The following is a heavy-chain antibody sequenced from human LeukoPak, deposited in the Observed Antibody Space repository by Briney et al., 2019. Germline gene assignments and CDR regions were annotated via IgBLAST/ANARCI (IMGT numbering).Heavy chain of an antibody. CDR1: GGSISSGGYY. Sequence: PSETLSLTCTVSGGSISSGGYYWGWIRQPPGKGLEWIGSIYYSENTYYNPSLKSRVTISVDTSKNQFSLKLSSVTAADTAVYYCVRQGHMRYYYDTSGRAFDIWGQGTMVTVSS. D-gene: IGHD3-22*01. CDR3: VRQGHMRYYYDTSGRAFDI. V-gene: IGHV4-39*01. J-gene: IGHJ3*02. CDR2: IYYSENT.